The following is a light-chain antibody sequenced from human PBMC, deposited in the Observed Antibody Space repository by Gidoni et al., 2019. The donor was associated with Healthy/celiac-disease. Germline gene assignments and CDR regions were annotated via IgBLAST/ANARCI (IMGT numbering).Light chain of an antibody. CDR3: QHYQDWPPLT. J-gene: IGKJ4*01. Sequence: EIVMTQSPATLSVSPGETATLPCRASQSVGGNLAWYQQKPGQAPRLLIYRASTRATGIPARFSGSGSGTEFTLTISSLQSEDFALYYCQHYQDWPPLTFGGGTKVEIK. CDR1: QSVGGN. V-gene: IGKV3D-15*01. CDR2: RAS.